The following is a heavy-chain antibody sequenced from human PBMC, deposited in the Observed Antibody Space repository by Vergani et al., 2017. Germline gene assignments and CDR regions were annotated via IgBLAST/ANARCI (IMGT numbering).Heavy chain of an antibody. CDR1: GYTFAGYN. CDR2: INPNSGGT. V-gene: IGHV1-2*02. J-gene: IGHJ4*02. Sequence: QVQLVQSGAEVKKPGASVKVSCKASGYTFAGYNIHWVRQAPGQGLELMGRINPNSGGTNYAQKFQGRVTMTRDTSINTAYMELSRLRSDDTAVYYCARGWSGYSTSWFFEYWGQGTLVTVSS. D-gene: IGHD6-13*01. CDR3: ARGWSGYSTSWFFEY.